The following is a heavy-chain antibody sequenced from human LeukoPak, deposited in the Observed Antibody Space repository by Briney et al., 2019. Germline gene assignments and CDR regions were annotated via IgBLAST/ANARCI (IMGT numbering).Heavy chain of an antibody. CDR1: GFTFSSYA. CDR3: AREDTAMVLIDY. CDR2: ISYDGSNK. J-gene: IGHJ4*02. V-gene: IGHV3-30-3*01. D-gene: IGHD5-18*01. Sequence: GGSLRLSCAASGFTFSSYAMHWVRQAPGKGLEWVAVISYDGSNKYYADSVKGRFTISRDNSKNTLYLQMNSLRAEDTAVHYCAREDTAMVLIDYWGQGTLVTVSS.